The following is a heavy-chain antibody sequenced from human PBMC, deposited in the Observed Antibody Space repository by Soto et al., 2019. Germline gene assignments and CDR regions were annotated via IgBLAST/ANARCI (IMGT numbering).Heavy chain of an antibody. V-gene: IGHV3-30*18. J-gene: IGHJ4*02. Sequence: GGSLRLSCAASGFTFSSYGMHWVRQAPGKGLEWVAVISYDGSNKYYADSVKCQFTISRDNSKNTLYLQMNSLRAEDTAVYYCAKDRRLTMWAKDFDYWGQGTLVTVSS. CDR3: AKDRRLTMWAKDFDY. CDR2: ISYDGSNK. CDR1: GFTFSSYG. D-gene: IGHD3-10*02.